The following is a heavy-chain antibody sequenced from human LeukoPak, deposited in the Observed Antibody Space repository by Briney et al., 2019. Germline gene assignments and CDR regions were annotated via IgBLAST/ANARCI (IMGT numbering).Heavy chain of an antibody. J-gene: IGHJ4*02. CDR2: ISSSSSYT. D-gene: IGHD4-17*01. Sequence: AGGSLRLSCAASGFTFSDYYMSWIRQAPGKGLEWISYISSSSSYTNYADSVKGRFTISRDNAKNSLYLQMNSLRAEDTAVYYCARDGRDYASVGCWGPGTLVTVSS. CDR1: GFTFSDYY. CDR3: ARDGRDYASVGC. V-gene: IGHV3-11*06.